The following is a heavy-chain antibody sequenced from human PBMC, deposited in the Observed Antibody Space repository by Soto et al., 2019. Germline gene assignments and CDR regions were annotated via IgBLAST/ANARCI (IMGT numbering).Heavy chain of an antibody. CDR1: GGTFSSYT. Sequence: QVHLVQSGAEVKKPGSSVKVSCKTSGGTFSSYTISWIRQAPGQGLEWLGGIVPVYTSTNYAQKFQGRITITADEATSTAYLELTGLRSDDTAIYYCARELRVAAYSHWGPGTLVTVSS. J-gene: IGHJ4*01. CDR2: IVPVYTST. CDR3: ARELRVAAYSH. D-gene: IGHD6-19*01. V-gene: IGHV1-69*01.